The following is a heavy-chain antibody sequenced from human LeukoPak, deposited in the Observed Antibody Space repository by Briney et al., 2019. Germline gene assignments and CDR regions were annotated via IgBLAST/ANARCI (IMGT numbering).Heavy chain of an antibody. CDR1: GGSLSNSY. V-gene: IGHV4-59*08. CDR2: ISYSGIT. J-gene: IGHJ4*02. D-gene: IGHD2-8*01. Sequence: SETLSLTCTVSGGSLSNSYWTWLRQPPGKTLEWIGYISYSGITNRNPSLKSRVSFSLDSSKNQISLTLTSVTAADTAVYFCARLLLDYSNDDGNFEGPHLPDWGQGTLVTVSS. CDR3: ARLLLDYSNDDGNFEGPHLPD.